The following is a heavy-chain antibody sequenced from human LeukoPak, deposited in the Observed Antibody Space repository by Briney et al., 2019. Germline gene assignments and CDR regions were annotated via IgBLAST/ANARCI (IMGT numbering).Heavy chain of an antibody. V-gene: IGHV3-23*01. CDR3: AKGTPTPHDSSGYYYEF. J-gene: IGHJ4*02. Sequence: PGGSLRLSCAASGFTFSNYAMNWVRQAPGKGLEWVAVINDYGTTIYYADSVKGRFTISRDNSKNTLYLQMNRLSAEHTAVYYCAKGTPTPHDSSGYYYEFWGQGTLVTASS. D-gene: IGHD3-22*01. CDR2: INDYGTTI. CDR1: GFTFSNYA.